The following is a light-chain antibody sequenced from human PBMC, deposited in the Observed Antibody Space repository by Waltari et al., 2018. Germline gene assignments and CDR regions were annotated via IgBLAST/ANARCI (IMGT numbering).Light chain of an antibody. CDR1: QSISSY. J-gene: IGKJ1*01. V-gene: IGKV1-39*01. CDR2: AAS. Sequence: DIQMTQSPSSLSASLGDRVTITCRASQSISSYLNWYQQKPGKAPKLLIYAASSLQSGVPSRFSGSGSGTDFTLTISSLQPEDVATYYCQQCYSTPLTFGQGTKVEIK. CDR3: QQCYSTPLT.